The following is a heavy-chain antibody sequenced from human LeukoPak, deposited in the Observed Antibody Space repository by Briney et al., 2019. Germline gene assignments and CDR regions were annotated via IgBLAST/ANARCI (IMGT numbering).Heavy chain of an antibody. V-gene: IGHV3-48*01. CDR2: ISSSSSTI. CDR3: ARDPRIAVAGTRFA. J-gene: IGHJ5*02. CDR1: GFTFSSHS. D-gene: IGHD6-19*01. Sequence: GGSLRLSCAASGFTFSSHSMNWVRQAPGKGLEWVSYISSSSSTIYYADSVKGRFTISRDNAKNSLYLQMNSLRAEDTAVYYCARDPRIAVAGTRFAWGQGTLVTVSS.